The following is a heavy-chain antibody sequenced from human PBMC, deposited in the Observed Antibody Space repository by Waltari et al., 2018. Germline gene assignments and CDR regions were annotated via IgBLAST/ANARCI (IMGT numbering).Heavy chain of an antibody. CDR1: GGSISSSNW. Sequence: QVQLQESGPGLVKPSGTLSLTCAVSGGSISSSNWWSWVRQPPGTGLEWIGEIYNSGNTKHHPSLKSRGTITVDKSKNHFFLKLSSVTAADTAVYYCAREDIVVVPAAIPTYYYYYGMDVWGQGTTVTVSS. J-gene: IGHJ6*02. V-gene: IGHV4-4*02. CDR3: AREDIVVVPAAIPTYYYYYGMDV. CDR2: IYNSGNT. D-gene: IGHD2-2*01.